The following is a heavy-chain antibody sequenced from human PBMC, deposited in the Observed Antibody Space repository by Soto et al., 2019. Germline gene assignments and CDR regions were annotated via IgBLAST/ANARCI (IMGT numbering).Heavy chain of an antibody. V-gene: IGHV3-30-3*01. CDR1: GFTFSSYA. CDR2: ISYDGSNK. CDR3: AALPTITIFGVVTQPHDAFDI. J-gene: IGHJ3*02. D-gene: IGHD3-3*01. Sequence: GGSLRLSCAASGFTFSSYAMHWVRQAPGKGLEWVAVISYDGSNKYYAGSVKGRFTISRDNSKHTLYLQMNRLRAEDTAVYYCAALPTITIFGVVTQPHDAFDIWGQGTMVTVSS.